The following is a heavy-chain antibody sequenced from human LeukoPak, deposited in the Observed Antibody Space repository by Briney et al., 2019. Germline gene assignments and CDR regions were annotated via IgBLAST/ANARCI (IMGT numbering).Heavy chain of an antibody. Sequence: ASVKVSCKASGYTFTGYYMHWVRQAPGQGLELMGWINPNSGGTNYAQKFQGRVTMIRVTSISTAYMELTRLRSDDTAVYYCARDGSPYSSGWYGGNWFDPWGQGTLVTVSS. V-gene: IGHV1-2*02. D-gene: IGHD6-19*01. CDR1: GYTFTGYY. CDR3: ARDGSPYSSGWYGGNWFDP. J-gene: IGHJ5*02. CDR2: INPNSGGT.